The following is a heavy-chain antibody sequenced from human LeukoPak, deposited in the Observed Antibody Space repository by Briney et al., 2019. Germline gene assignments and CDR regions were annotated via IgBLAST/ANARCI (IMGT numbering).Heavy chain of an antibody. J-gene: IGHJ4*02. D-gene: IGHD3-10*01. V-gene: IGHV3-21*01. CDR3: ARDYFGSGSYYPGTFDY. Sequence: GGSLRLPCAASGFTFSSYSMNWVRHAPGKGLEWVSSISSSSSYIHYADSVKGRFTISRDNANNSLYLQMNSLRAEYTAVYYCARDYFGSGSYYPGTFDYWGQGTLVTVSS. CDR1: GFTFSSYS. CDR2: ISSSSSYI.